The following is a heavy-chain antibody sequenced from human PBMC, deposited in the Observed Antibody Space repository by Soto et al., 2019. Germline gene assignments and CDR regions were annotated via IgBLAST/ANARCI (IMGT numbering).Heavy chain of an antibody. V-gene: IGHV3-48*03. CDR3: ATLSGSYYYFDY. J-gene: IGHJ4*02. Sequence: GGSLRLSCAASGFTFSSYEMNWVRQAPGKGLEWVSYISSSGSTIYYADSVKGRFTISRDNAKNSLYLQMNSLRAEDTAVYYCATLSGSYYYFDYWGQGTLVTVSS. D-gene: IGHD1-26*01. CDR1: GFTFSSYE. CDR2: ISSSGSTI.